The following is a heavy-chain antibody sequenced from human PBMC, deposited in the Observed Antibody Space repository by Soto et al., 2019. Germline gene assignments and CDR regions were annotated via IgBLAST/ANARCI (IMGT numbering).Heavy chain of an antibody. CDR2: INPNSGGT. D-gene: IGHD2-2*01. CDR3: ARDFYCSSTSCYFRYGMDV. CDR1: GYTFTGYY. Sequence: GASVKVSCKASGYTFTGYYMHWVRQAPGQGLEWMGWINPNSGGTNYAQKLQGRVTMTTDTSTSTAYMELRSLRSDDTAVYYCARDFYCSSTSCYFRYGMDVWGQGTTVTVSS. V-gene: IGHV1-2*02. J-gene: IGHJ6*02.